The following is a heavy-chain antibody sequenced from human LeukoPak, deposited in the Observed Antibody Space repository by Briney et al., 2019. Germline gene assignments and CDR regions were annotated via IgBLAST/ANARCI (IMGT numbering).Heavy chain of an antibody. D-gene: IGHD3-22*01. CDR2: INHSGST. Sequence: SETLSLTCTVSGGPIRDFYWSWIRQPPGKGLEWIGEINHSGSTNYNPSLKSRVTISVDTSKNQFSLKLSSVTAADTAVYYCATADRYDSSGYTIDYWGQGTLVTVSS. CDR1: GGPIRDFY. CDR3: ATADRYDSSGYTIDY. J-gene: IGHJ4*02. V-gene: IGHV4-34*01.